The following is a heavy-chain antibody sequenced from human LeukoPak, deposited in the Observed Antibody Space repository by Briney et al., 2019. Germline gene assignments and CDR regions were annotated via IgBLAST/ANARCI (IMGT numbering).Heavy chain of an antibody. CDR3: WGGNDYSNTIDY. V-gene: IGHV3-21*01. Sequence: PGGSLRLSCAASGFTFSSYSMNWVRQAPGKGLEWVSSISSSSSSYIYYADSVKGRFTISRDNAKNSLYLQMNSLRAEDTAVYYCWGGNDYSNTIDYWGQGTLVTVSS. J-gene: IGHJ4*02. CDR2: ISSSSSSYI. CDR1: GFTFSSYS. D-gene: IGHD4-11*01.